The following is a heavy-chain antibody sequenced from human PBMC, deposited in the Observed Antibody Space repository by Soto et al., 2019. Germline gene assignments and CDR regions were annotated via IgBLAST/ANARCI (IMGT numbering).Heavy chain of an antibody. CDR2: IYYSGST. D-gene: IGHD2-15*01. CDR3: GIHSRYCSGGSCYRSNWFDP. V-gene: IGHV4-59*08. CDR1: GGSISSYY. Sequence: SETLSLTCTVSGGSISSYYWSWIRQPPGKGLEWIGYIYYSGSTNYNPSLKSRVTISVDTSKNQFSLKLSSVTAADTAVYYCGIHSRYCSGGSCYRSNWFDPWGQATLVTVSS. J-gene: IGHJ5*02.